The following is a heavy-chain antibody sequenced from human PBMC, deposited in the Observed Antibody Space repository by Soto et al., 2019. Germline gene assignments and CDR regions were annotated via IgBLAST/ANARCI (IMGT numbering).Heavy chain of an antibody. CDR1: GGTFSSYA. CDR2: IIPIFGTA. CDR3: ASHSGSSPEGRYYYGMDV. V-gene: IGHV1-69*12. Sequence: QVQLVQSGAEVKKPGSSVKVSYKASGGTFSSYAISWVRQAPGQGLEWMGGIIPIFGTADYAQKFQGRVTITADESTSTAYMELSSLRSEVTAVYYCASHSGSSPEGRYYYGMDVWGQGTTVTVSS. J-gene: IGHJ6*02. D-gene: IGHD1-26*01.